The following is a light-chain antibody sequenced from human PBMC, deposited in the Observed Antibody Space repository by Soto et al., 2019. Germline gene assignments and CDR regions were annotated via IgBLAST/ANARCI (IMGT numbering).Light chain of an antibody. J-gene: IGKJ5*01. V-gene: IGKV3-11*01. CDR3: QQRSNWPLT. CDR2: DAS. CDR1: RSISSY. Sequence: EIVLTQSPVTLSLSPGESATLSCRASRSISSYLAWYQQKPGQAPRLLIYDASNRATGIPARFSGSGSGTDFTLTISSLESEDFAVYYCQQRSNWPLTFGHGTRLEIK.